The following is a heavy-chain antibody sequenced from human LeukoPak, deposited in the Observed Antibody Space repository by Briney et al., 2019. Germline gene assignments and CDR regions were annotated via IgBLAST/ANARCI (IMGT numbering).Heavy chain of an antibody. V-gene: IGHV1-8*01. Sequence: GASVKVSCKASGYTFSSHDINWVRQAIGQGLEWMGWMNPHSGNTGCAQKFQGRVTMTRNTPIGTAYMELSSLRSEDTAVYYCARGYSINCSSTSCNHYLNWFDPWGRGTLVTVSS. CDR3: ARGYSINCSSTSCNHYLNWFDP. D-gene: IGHD2-2*01. CDR1: GYTFSSHD. J-gene: IGHJ5*02. CDR2: MNPHSGNT.